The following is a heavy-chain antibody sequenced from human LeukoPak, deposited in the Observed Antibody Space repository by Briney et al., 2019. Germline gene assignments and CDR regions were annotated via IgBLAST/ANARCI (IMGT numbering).Heavy chain of an antibody. V-gene: IGHV4-4*07. CDR3: ARDGCSGGSCYSNWFDP. J-gene: IGHJ5*02. Sequence: SETLSLTCAVYGGSFSGYYWSWIRQPAGKGLEWIGRIYTSGSTNYNPSLKSRVTMSVDTSKNQFSLKLSSVTAADTAVYYCARDGCSGGSCYSNWFDPWGQGTLVTVSS. CDR1: GGSFSGYY. CDR2: IYTSGST. D-gene: IGHD2-15*01.